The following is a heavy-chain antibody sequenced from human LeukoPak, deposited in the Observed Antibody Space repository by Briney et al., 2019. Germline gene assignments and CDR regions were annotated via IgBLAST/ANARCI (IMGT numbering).Heavy chain of an antibody. D-gene: IGHD1-14*01. CDR2: IAYDGSRT. CDR3: TRYNNGHFDY. V-gene: IGHV3-33*01. J-gene: IGHJ4*02. CDR1: GFTFGGYC. Sequence: GGSLRLSCAGSGFTFGGYCTHWFRQTPGKGLEWVAVIAYDGSRTFYADSVKGRFTISRDNSKNTMSVQMDDLRAEDTAVYYCTRYNNGHFDYWGQGTLVTVSS.